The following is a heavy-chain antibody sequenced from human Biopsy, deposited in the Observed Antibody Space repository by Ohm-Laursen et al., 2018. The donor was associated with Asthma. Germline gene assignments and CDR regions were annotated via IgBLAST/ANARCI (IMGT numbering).Heavy chain of an antibody. J-gene: IGHJ4*02. Sequence: SVKASCKSLGGTFNTYVIGWVRQAPGQGLEWMGGINSVFGTTTYPQKFQDRVTLTADDSTSTVYMELSSLRSEDTAVYYCARKAGSCISRTCYSLDFWGQGTLVTVSS. V-gene: IGHV1-69*13. CDR1: GGTFNTYV. CDR2: INSVFGTT. CDR3: ARKAGSCISRTCYSLDF. D-gene: IGHD2-2*01.